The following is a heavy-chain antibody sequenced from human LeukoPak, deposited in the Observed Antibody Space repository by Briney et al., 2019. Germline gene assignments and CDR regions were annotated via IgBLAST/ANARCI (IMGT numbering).Heavy chain of an antibody. Sequence: PGGSLRLSCAASGFTFSSYSMNWVRQAPGKGLEWVSSISSSSSYIYYADSVKGRFTISRDNAKNSLYLQMNSLRAEDTAVYDCASGESILTGFDYWGQGTLVTVSS. CDR1: GFTFSSYS. V-gene: IGHV3-21*01. CDR2: ISSSSSYI. CDR3: ASGESILTGFDY. J-gene: IGHJ4*02. D-gene: IGHD3-9*01.